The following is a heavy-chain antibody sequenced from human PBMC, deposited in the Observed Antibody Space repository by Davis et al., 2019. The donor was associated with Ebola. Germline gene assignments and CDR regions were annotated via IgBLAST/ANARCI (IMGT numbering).Heavy chain of an antibody. D-gene: IGHD3-10*01. J-gene: IGHJ5*02. CDR2: IYYSGST. CDR3: ARLNLWFGELLSNWFDP. V-gene: IGHV4-59*08. CDR1: GGSISSYY. Sequence: SETLSLTCTVSGGSISSYYWSWIRQPPGKGLEWIGYIYYSGSTNYNPSLKSRVTISVDTSKNQFSLKLSSVTAADTAVYYCARLNLWFGELLSNWFDPWGQGTLVTVSS.